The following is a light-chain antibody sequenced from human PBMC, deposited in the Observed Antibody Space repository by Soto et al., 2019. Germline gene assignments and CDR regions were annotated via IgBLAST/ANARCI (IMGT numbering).Light chain of an antibody. J-gene: IGKJ2*01. V-gene: IGKV3-20*01. CDR1: QSVNSNY. CDR2: GSS. Sequence: EIVLTQSPGTLSLSPGEGATLSCRASQSVNSNYLAWYQVKPGQAPRLLIYGSSSRATGIPDRSSGGGSGTDFPHTISRLEPEDFAVYFCQQYVGSPYTSGQGTKLEIK. CDR3: QQYVGSPYT.